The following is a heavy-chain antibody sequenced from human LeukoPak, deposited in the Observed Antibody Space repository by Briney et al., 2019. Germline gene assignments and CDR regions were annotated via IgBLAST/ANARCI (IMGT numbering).Heavy chain of an antibody. Sequence: PSETLSLTCTVSGGSISSSSYYWGWIRQPPGKGLEWIGSIYYSGSTYYNPSLESRVTISVDTSKNQFSLKLSSVTAADTAVYYCASGTEWLPNYYFDYWGQGTLVTVSS. CDR3: ASGTEWLPNYYFDY. V-gene: IGHV4-39*01. CDR1: GGSISSSSYY. D-gene: IGHD3-3*01. CDR2: IYYSGST. J-gene: IGHJ4*02.